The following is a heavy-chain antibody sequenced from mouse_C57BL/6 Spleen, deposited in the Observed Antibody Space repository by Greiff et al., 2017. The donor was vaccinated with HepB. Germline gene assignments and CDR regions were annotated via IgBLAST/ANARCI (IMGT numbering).Heavy chain of an antibody. CDR2: ISSGGDYI. CDR1: GFTFSSYA. Sequence: EVKLEESGEGLVKPGGSLKLSCAASGFTFSSYAMSWVRQTPEKRLEWVAYISSGGDYIYYADTVKGRFTISRDNARNTLYLQMSSLKSEDTAMYYCTRDRGLYFDYWGQGTTLTVSS. D-gene: IGHD3-1*01. V-gene: IGHV5-9-1*02. CDR3: TRDRGLYFDY. J-gene: IGHJ2*01.